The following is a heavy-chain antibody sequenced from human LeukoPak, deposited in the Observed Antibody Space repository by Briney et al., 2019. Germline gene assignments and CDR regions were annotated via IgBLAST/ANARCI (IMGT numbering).Heavy chain of an antibody. V-gene: IGHV4-34*01. D-gene: IGHD3-22*01. CDR2: INHGGST. Sequence: SETLSLTCAVYGGSFSGYYWSWIRQPPGKGLEWIGEINHGGSTNYNPSLKSRVTISVDTSKNQFSLKLSSVTAADTAVYYCARSPREAPVDYYDSSGPLTTYYFDYWGQGTLVTVSS. J-gene: IGHJ4*02. CDR1: GGSFSGYY. CDR3: ARSPREAPVDYYDSSGPLTTYYFDY.